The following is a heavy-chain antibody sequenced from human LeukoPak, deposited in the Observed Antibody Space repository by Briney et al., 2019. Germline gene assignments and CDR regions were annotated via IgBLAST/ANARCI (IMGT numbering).Heavy chain of an antibody. V-gene: IGHV3-23*01. CDR2: IFPSGGEI. D-gene: IGHD3-10*02. CDR1: GFTFSTFA. Sequence: GGSLRLSCAASGFTFSTFAMIWVRQPPGKGLEWVSSIFPSGGEIHYADSVKGRFTISRDNSKNTLYLQMNSLRAEDTAVYYCAELGITMIGGVWGKGTTVTTSS. CDR3: AELGITMIGGV. J-gene: IGHJ6*04.